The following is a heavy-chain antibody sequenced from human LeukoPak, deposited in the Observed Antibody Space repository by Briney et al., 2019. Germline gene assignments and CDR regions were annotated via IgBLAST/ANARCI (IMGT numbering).Heavy chain of an antibody. CDR2: IKQDGSEK. CDR1: GFSFSTYS. CDR3: AREGTPPSYGMDV. V-gene: IGHV3-7*03. D-gene: IGHD2-15*01. Sequence: GGSLRLSCVATGFSFSTYSMSWVRQAPGKGLEWVANIKQDGSEKYYVDSVKGRFTISRDNAKNSLYLQMNSLRAEDTAVYYCAREGTPPSYGMDVWGQGTTVTVSS. J-gene: IGHJ6*02.